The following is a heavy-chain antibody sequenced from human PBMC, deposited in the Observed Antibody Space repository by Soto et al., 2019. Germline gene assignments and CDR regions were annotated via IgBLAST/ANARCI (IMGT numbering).Heavy chain of an antibody. Sequence: QVQLQESGPGLVKPPQTLSLTCTVSGGSISSGDYYWSWIRQPPGKGLEWIGYIYYSGSTYYNPSLKSRVTISVDTSKNQFSLKLSSVTAADTAVYYCARGYSSGWYSGGMDVWGQGTTVTVSS. J-gene: IGHJ6*02. V-gene: IGHV4-30-4*01. CDR1: GGSISSGDYY. D-gene: IGHD6-19*01. CDR2: IYYSGST. CDR3: ARGYSSGWYSGGMDV.